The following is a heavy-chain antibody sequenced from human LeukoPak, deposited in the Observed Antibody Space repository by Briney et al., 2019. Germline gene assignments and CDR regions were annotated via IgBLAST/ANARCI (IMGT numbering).Heavy chain of an antibody. D-gene: IGHD6-13*01. V-gene: IGHV3-7*01. CDR1: GFTFSSYA. Sequence: GGSLRHSCAASGFTFSSYAMSWVRQAPGKGLEWVANIKQDGSEKYYVDSVKGRFTISRDNAKNSLYLQMNSLRDEDTALYYCATSAAGFDYWGQGTLVTVSS. J-gene: IGHJ4*02. CDR2: IKQDGSEK. CDR3: ATSAAGFDY.